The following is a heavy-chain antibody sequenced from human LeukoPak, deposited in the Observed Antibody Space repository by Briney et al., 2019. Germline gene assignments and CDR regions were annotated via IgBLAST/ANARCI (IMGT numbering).Heavy chain of an antibody. D-gene: IGHD2-21*02. CDR2: ISGSGGNT. CDR1: GFTFSSYA. CDR3: AKRVTYYYYMDV. J-gene: IGHJ6*03. V-gene: IGHV3-23*01. Sequence: PGGSLRLSCAASGFTFSSYAMNWVRQAPGKGLEWVSSISGSGGNTYYADSVKGRFTISRDNSKNTLYLQMNSLRAEDTAVYYCAKRVTYYYYMDVWGKGTTVTVSS.